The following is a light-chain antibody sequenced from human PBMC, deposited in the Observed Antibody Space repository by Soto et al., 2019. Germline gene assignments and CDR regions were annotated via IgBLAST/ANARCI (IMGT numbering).Light chain of an antibody. CDR2: LDRSGSY. CDR3: ETWYSNTHKV. CDR1: SGHTTYI. J-gene: IGLJ3*02. V-gene: IGLV4-60*02. Sequence: QLVLTQSSSASASLGSSVKLTCILSSGHTTYIIAWHQQQPGKAPRFLMTLDRSGSYNRGSGVPDRFSGSSSGADRYLTISNLQFEDEGDYYCETWYSNTHKVFGGGTKLTVL.